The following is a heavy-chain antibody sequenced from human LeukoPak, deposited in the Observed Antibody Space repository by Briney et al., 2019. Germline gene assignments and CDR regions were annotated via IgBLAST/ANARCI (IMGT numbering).Heavy chain of an antibody. J-gene: IGHJ4*02. V-gene: IGHV3-53*01. Sequence: GGSLRLSCAASGFTVSSNYMSWVRLAPGKGLEWVSAISVSGGGTFYAASVKGRFTISRDNAKKSLYLQMNSLRAEDTAVYYCARDNGNKYYFDYWGQGTLVTVSS. CDR2: SVSGGGT. CDR3: ARDNGNKYYFDY. CDR1: GFTVSSNY. D-gene: IGHD2-8*01.